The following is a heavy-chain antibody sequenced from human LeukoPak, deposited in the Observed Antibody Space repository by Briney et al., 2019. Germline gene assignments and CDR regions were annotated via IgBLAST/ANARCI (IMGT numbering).Heavy chain of an antibody. V-gene: IGHV3-64D*09. D-gene: IGHD6-19*01. CDR1: GFTFSRYD. J-gene: IGHJ4*02. Sequence: GGSLRLSCSASGFTFSRYDMFGVGQAPGKGLEYVSVISSNGSTTYYADSVKGRFTISRDNSKNTLYLQMTCLETEDKAVFYCVKGGYSSGWFPYSFDYWGQGTLVTVSS. CDR2: ISSNGSTT. CDR3: VKGGYSSGWFPYSFDY.